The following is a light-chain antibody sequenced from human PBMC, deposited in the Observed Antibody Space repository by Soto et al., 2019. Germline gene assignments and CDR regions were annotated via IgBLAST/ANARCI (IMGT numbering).Light chain of an antibody. CDR2: YDS. CDR3: QVWDSSSDHVV. Sequence: SYELTQAHSVSVAPGKTARITCGGTNIGSKSVHWYQQKPGQAPVLVISYDSDRPSGIPERFSGSNSGNTPTLTISRVEAGYEADYYCQVWDSSSDHVVFGVGTKLTVL. J-gene: IGLJ2*01. CDR1: NIGSKS. V-gene: IGLV3-21*04.